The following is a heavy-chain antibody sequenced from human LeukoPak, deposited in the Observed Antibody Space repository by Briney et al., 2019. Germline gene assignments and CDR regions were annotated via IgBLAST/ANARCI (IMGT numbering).Heavy chain of an antibody. CDR1: GFTFSSYG. CDR2: ISYDGSNE. CDR3: AKTSRGYSYGLKYFDY. Sequence: QPGRSLRLSCAASGFTFSSYGMHWVRQAPGKGLEGVAVISYDGSNEYYADSVKGRFTISRDNSKNTLYLQMNSLRAEDTAVYYCAKTSRGYSYGLKYFDYWGQGTLVTVSS. D-gene: IGHD5-18*01. J-gene: IGHJ4*02. V-gene: IGHV3-30*18.